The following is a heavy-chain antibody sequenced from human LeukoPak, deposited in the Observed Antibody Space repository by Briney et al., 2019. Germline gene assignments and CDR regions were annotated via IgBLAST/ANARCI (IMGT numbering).Heavy chain of an antibody. CDR1: GGSLSPYY. J-gene: IGHJ4*02. V-gene: IGHV4-34*01. Sequence: SETLSLTCSVYGGSLSPYYWNWIRQPPGKGLEWIGEINHRGSTTYNPSLKSRVTISVDTSKNQFSLKLSSVTAADTAVYYCARVGLDWGSIDYWGQGTLVTVSS. CDR3: ARVGLDWGSIDY. CDR2: INHRGST. D-gene: IGHD3/OR15-3a*01.